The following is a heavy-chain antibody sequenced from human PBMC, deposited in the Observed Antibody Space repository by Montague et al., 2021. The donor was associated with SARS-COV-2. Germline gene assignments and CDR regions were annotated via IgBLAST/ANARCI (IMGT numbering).Heavy chain of an antibody. Sequence: QSGAEVKKPGESLKISCKGSGYSFTSYWIGWVRQMPGKGLEWMGIIYPGDSDIRYSPSFQGQVTISADKSISATYPHWSSLKASDTAMYYCARQEATGYSSGFYFYWGQGTLVTVSS. V-gene: IGHV5-51*01. CDR2: IYPGDSDI. CDR3: ARQEATGYSSGFYFY. CDR1: GYSFTSYW. J-gene: IGHJ4*02. D-gene: IGHD6-19*01.